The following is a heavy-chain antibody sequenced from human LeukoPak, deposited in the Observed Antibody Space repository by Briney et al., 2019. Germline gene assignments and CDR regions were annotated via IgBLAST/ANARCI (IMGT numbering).Heavy chain of an antibody. Sequence: PGGSLRLSCAASGFAFTTYSMNWVRQAPGKGLEWVSSISSSSSYIYSADSVKGRFTISRDNAKNSLYLQMNSLRDEDTAVYYCARVVGATAFSPAGRHWGQGTLVTVSS. V-gene: IGHV3-21*01. D-gene: IGHD1-26*01. J-gene: IGHJ4*02. CDR3: ARVVGATAFSPAGRH. CDR2: ISSSSSYI. CDR1: GFAFTTYS.